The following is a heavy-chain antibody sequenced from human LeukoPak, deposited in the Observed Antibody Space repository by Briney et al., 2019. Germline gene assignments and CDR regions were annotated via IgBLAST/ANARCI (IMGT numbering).Heavy chain of an antibody. CDR3: SRGDY. CDR2: MSPHSGNT. J-gene: IGHJ4*02. CDR1: GYTFTSYD. V-gene: IGHV1-8*01. Sequence: ASVKVSCKASGYTFTSYDIYWVRQAPGQGLEWMGWMSPHSGNTGYAQKIQGRVTLSRNTATSTAYMELRSLRSEDTAVYYCSRGDYWGQGTLVTVSS.